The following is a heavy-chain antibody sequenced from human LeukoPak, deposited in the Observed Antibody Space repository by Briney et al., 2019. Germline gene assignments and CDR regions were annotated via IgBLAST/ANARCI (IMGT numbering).Heavy chain of an antibody. D-gene: IGHD6-13*01. V-gene: IGHV3-7*01. J-gene: IGHJ4*02. Sequence: GGSLRLSCAAAGFTVSSYWRSWVRQAPGKGLEWVANIKQDGSEKYYVDSVTGRFTISRDNAKNSLYLQMNSLRAEDTAVYYCARDSSSWLIYFDYWGQGTLVTVSS. CDR3: ARDSSSWLIYFDY. CDR1: GFTVSSYW. CDR2: IKQDGSEK.